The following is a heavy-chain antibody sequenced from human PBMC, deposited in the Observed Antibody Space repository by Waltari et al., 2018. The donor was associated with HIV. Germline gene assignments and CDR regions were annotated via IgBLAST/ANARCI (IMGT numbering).Heavy chain of an antibody. Sequence: QVQVVQSGAEVKRPGSSVKVSCKTSGGRFSSYTISWVRQAPGQGLEWMGGSTPSLGPAKYGQKFQNRLTMTADGYRHIAYMELSSLTSEDTAIYYCARGGIPGYDFWSGSEYWGQGTLVTVSS. V-gene: IGHV1-69*01. D-gene: IGHD3-3*01. CDR1: GGRFSSYT. J-gene: IGHJ4*02. CDR3: ARGGIPGYDFWSGSEY. CDR2: STPSLGPA.